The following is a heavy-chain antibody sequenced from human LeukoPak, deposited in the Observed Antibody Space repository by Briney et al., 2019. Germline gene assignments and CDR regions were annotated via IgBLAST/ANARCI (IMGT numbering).Heavy chain of an antibody. D-gene: IGHD6-19*01. CDR3: ARDLKAVANIGIFDY. V-gene: IGHV1-69*04. Sequence: ASVTVSCKASGGTFSSYAISWVRQAPGQGLEWMGRIIPILGLPNYAQKLQGRVTMTTDTSTSTAYMEVRSLRSDDTAVYYCARDLKAVANIGIFDYWGQGTLVTVSS. CDR2: IIPILGLP. J-gene: IGHJ4*02. CDR1: GGTFSSYA.